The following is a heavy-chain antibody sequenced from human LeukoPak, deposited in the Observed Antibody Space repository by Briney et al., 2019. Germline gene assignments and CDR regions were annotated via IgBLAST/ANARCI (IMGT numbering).Heavy chain of an antibody. CDR3: ARGSCSGGTCPLGYYNWFDP. CDR2: ISAYNGNT. V-gene: IGHV1-18*01. D-gene: IGHD2-15*01. J-gene: IGHJ5*02. Sequence: ASVKVSCKASGYTFTNYGISWVRQAPGQGLEWMGWISAYNGNTNYAQKLQGRVTVTTDTSTGTAYMELRGLRSDDTAVYYCARGSCSGGTCPLGYYNWFDPWGQGTLVTVSS. CDR1: GYTFTNYG.